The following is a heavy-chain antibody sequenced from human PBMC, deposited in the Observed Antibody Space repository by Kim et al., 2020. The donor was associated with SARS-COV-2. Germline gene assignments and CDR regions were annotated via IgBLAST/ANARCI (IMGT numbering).Heavy chain of an antibody. J-gene: IGHJ6*02. D-gene: IGHD1-1*01. Sequence: SETLSLTCAVSGDSVATDFWTWVRQAPGKGLDWLGYVSYSGGSDYNPNLRGRLTISVDASRTHVSLRLTSLTAADTGVYFCARAHQLAPRGEGMDGWGQG. CDR1: GDSVATDF. CDR3: ARAHQLAPRGEGMDG. V-gene: IGHV4-59*02. CDR2: VSYSGGS.